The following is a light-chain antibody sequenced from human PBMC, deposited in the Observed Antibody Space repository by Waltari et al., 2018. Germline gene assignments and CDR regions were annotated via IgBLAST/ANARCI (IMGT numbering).Light chain of an antibody. V-gene: IGKV3-11*01. J-gene: IGKJ5*01. CDR3: HQRSNWPIA. CDR1: QSVSSY. CDR2: GAS. Sequence: EIVFTQSPATLSLSPGERATLSCRASQSVSSYIVWYPPKPGQTPRLLIYGASNRAAGIPARFSGSGSGTDFTLTINSLESEDFAVYYCHQRSNWPIAFGQGTRLEIK.